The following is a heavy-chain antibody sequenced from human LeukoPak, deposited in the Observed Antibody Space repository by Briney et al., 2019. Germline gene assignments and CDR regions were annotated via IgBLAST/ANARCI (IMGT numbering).Heavy chain of an antibody. V-gene: IGHV3-66*02. J-gene: IGHJ3*02. CDR2: IYSGGGT. D-gene: IGHD5-18*01. CDR3: ARARSSYGYGDAFDI. CDR1: GFTVSSNY. Sequence: GGSLRLSCAASGFTVSSNYMSWVRQAPGKGLEWVSVIYSGGGTYYADSVKGRFTISRDNSKNTLYLQMNSLRAEDTAVYYCARARSSYGYGDAFDIWGQGTMVTVSS.